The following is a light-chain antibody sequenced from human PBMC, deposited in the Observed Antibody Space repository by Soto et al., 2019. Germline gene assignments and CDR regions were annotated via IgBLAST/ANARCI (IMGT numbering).Light chain of an antibody. V-gene: IGLV1-40*01. CDR3: QSYDISLRGNV. CDR1: NSNIGAGFD. Sequence: QSVLTQPPSESGAPGQRVIMYCTGSNSNIGAGFDVHWYQQLPGSAPTLLIYGNTNRPTGVPDRFSGSKGGTSASLTITGLQADDEADYYCQSYDISLRGNVFGPGTKVTVL. CDR2: GNT. J-gene: IGLJ1*01.